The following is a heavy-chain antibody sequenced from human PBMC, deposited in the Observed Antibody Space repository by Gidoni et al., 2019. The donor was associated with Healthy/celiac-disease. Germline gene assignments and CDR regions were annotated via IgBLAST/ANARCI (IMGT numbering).Heavy chain of an antibody. D-gene: IGHD3-22*01. CDR1: GGSISSSSYY. V-gene: IGHV4-39*01. Sequence: QQQLQEAGPGLVKPSETLSRTCTVSGGSISSSSYYWGWIRQPPGKGLEWIGSIYYSGSTYSNPSLKSRFTISVDTSKNQFSLKLSSVTAADTAVYYCARANYYDSSGYYPLYYFDYWGQGTLVTVSS. CDR3: ARANYYDSSGYYPLYYFDY. J-gene: IGHJ4*02. CDR2: IYYSGST.